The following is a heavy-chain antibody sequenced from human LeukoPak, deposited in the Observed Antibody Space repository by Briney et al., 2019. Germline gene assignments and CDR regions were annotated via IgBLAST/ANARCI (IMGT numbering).Heavy chain of an antibody. D-gene: IGHD3-10*01. V-gene: IGHV3-23*01. CDR3: AKDQFKPSAITLLRGVRGYYYFMDV. J-gene: IGHJ6*03. Sequence: GGALRLSCAASGVTFSSYAMSWVRQAPGEGLEWVSAISGSGGSTYYADSVKGRVTISRDNSKSTLYLQRNSLRAEDSAVYYCAKDQFKPSAITLLRGVRGYYYFMDVWGKGTTVTISS. CDR1: GVTFSSYA. CDR2: ISGSGGST.